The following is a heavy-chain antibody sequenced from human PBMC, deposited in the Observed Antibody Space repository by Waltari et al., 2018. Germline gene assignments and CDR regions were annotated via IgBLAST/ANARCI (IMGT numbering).Heavy chain of an antibody. V-gene: IGHV3-53*04. CDR2: IFGGGTT. CDR1: GFPVSCNY. J-gene: IGHJ4*02. Sequence: EVQLVQSGGGLVQPGGSLRLSCAASGFPVSCNYMSWVRQAPGKGREWISVIFGGGTTYYADSVKGRFTISTHNYKNTLFLQMNSLRPEDTAVYYCAKSITMVRGVFYYFDYWGQGTLVTVSS. D-gene: IGHD3-10*01. CDR3: AKSITMVRGVFYYFDY.